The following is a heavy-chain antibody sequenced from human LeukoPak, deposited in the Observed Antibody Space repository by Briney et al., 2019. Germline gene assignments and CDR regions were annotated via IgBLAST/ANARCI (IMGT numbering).Heavy chain of an antibody. D-gene: IGHD2-2*01. J-gene: IGHJ5*02. Sequence: PSETLSLTCAVYGGSFSGYYWSWIRHPPGKGLEWIGEINHSGSTNYNPSPKSRVTISVDTSKNQFSLKLSSVTAADTAVYYCASQIVVVPAAMGGWFDPWGQGTLVTVSS. V-gene: IGHV4-34*01. CDR1: GGSFSGYY. CDR3: ASQIVVVPAAMGGWFDP. CDR2: INHSGST.